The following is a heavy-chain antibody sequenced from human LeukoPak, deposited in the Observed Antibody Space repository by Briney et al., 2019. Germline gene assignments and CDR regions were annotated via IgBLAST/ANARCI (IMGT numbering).Heavy chain of an antibody. D-gene: IGHD6-13*01. V-gene: IGHV6-1*01. CDR2: TYYRSKWYN. CDR3: ARFPSSIKIAAVRFDP. J-gene: IGHJ5*02. CDR1: GDSVSSNSAA. Sequence: SQTLSLTCAISGDSVSSNSAAWNWIRQSPSRGLEWLGRTYYRSKWYNDYAVSVKSRITINPDTSKNQFSLQLNSVTPEDTAVYYCARFPSSIKIAAVRFDPWGQGTLVTVSS.